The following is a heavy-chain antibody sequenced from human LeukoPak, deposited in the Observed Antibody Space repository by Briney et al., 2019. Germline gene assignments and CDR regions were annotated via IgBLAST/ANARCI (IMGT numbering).Heavy chain of an antibody. CDR2: INHSGST. V-gene: IGHV4-34*01. J-gene: IGHJ4*02. CDR3: ARPRKRGYDYRNYFDY. D-gene: IGHD5-12*01. CDR1: GGSFRGYY. Sequence: SETLSLTCAVYGGSFRGYYWSWIRQPPGKGLEWIGEINHSGSTNYNPSLKSRVTISVDTSKNQFSLKLSSVTAADTAVYYCARPRKRGYDYRNYFDYWGQGTLVTVSS.